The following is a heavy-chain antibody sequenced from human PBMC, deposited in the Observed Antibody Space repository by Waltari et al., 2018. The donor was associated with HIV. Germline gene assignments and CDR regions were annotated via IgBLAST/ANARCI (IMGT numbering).Heavy chain of an antibody. CDR3: ATVERRTDGEDR. CDR2: ITGSGGRT. CDR1: GFTFTNFT. Sequence: EVQLVESGGGLVQPGGSLRLSCATSGFTFTNFTMNWVRQAPGKGLEWVSSITGSGGRTFYTDSVKGRFTISRDNSKSTLYLQMNSLRAEDAALYYCATVERRTDGEDRWGQGALVTVSS. J-gene: IGHJ4*02. D-gene: IGHD1-1*01. V-gene: IGHV3-23*04.